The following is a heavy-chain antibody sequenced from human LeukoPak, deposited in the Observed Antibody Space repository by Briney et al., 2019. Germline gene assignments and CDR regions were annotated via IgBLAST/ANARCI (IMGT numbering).Heavy chain of an antibody. Sequence: SGGSTYYADSAKGRFTISRDNSKNTLYLQMNSLRAEDTAVYYCAKDLELRFLEWLRPFDYWGQGTLVTVSS. J-gene: IGHJ4*02. CDR3: AKDLELRFLEWLRPFDY. CDR2: SGGST. D-gene: IGHD3-3*01. V-gene: IGHV3-23*01.